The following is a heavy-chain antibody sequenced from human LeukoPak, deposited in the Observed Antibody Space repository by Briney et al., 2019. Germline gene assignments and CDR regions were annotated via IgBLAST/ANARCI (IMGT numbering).Heavy chain of an antibody. CDR3: ARETKYCSGGSCYSRGWDY. V-gene: IGHV1-69*06. CDR1: GGTFSSYA. D-gene: IGHD2-15*01. Sequence: GASVKVSCKASGGTFSSYAISWVRQAPGQGLEWMGGIIPIFGTANYAQKFQGRVTMTEDTSTDTAYMELSSLRSEDTAVYYCARETKYCSGGSCYSRGWDYWGQGTLVTVSS. CDR2: IIPIFGTA. J-gene: IGHJ4*02.